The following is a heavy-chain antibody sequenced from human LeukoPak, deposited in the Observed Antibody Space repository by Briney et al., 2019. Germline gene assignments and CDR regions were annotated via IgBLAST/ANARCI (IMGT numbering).Heavy chain of an antibody. J-gene: IGHJ4*02. Sequence: PGRSLRLSCAAFGFTFSSYVMHWVRQAPGKGLEWVAVISYDGSNKYYADSEKGRFTISRDNSKNTLYLQMNSLRAEDTAVYYCAKDKWEDTAMVPNFDYWGQGTLVTVSS. D-gene: IGHD5-18*01. V-gene: IGHV3-30*18. CDR2: ISYDGSNK. CDR3: AKDKWEDTAMVPNFDY. CDR1: GFTFSSYV.